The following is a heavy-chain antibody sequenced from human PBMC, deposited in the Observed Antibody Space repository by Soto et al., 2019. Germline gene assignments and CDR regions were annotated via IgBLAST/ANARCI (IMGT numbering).Heavy chain of an antibody. CDR1: GFTFNNAW. D-gene: IGHD6-13*01. V-gene: IGHV3-15*01. CDR3: NADIGDTWYSFRFDY. J-gene: IGHJ4*02. CDR2: IRSKTAGGTT. Sequence: EVHLVESGGGLVEPGGSLRLSCAASGFTFNNAWMSWVRQAPGKGLEWIGRIRSKTAGGTTDYAAHLEDRFTSSRGGSTNTLFLQMNSLTTEDTAVYYCNADIGDTWYSFRFDYWGQGTLVTVSS.